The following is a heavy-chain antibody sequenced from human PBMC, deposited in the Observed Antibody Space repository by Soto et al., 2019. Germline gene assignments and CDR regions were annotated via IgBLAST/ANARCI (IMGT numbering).Heavy chain of an antibody. J-gene: IGHJ6*02. CDR2: INAGNGNT. D-gene: IGHD2-2*01. Sequence: ASVKVSCKASGYTFTSYAIDWVRQAPGQRLEWMGWINAGNGNTKYSQKFQGRVTITRDTSASTAYMELSSLRSEDTAVYYCAREGLVLVPTTVNSDYYYYAMDVWGQGTTVTSP. CDR1: GYTFTSYA. V-gene: IGHV1-3*01. CDR3: AREGLVLVPTTVNSDYYYYAMDV.